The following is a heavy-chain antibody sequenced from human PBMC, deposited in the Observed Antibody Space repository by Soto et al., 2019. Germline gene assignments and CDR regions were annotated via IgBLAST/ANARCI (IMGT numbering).Heavy chain of an antibody. CDR3: AKGGSSWTEWFDP. V-gene: IGHV1-2*02. D-gene: IGHD6-13*01. CDR1: GYPLTAKY. CDR2: INPSSGDT. Sequence: QVQLVQSGAEVKKPGASVKVSCKASGYPLTAKYLHWVRQAPGQGLEWMGWINPSSGDTKEAQKFRGRVTMTRDTPISAAYMELSRLTSDDTAVYYCAKGGSSWTEWFDPWGQGTLVTVSS. J-gene: IGHJ5*02.